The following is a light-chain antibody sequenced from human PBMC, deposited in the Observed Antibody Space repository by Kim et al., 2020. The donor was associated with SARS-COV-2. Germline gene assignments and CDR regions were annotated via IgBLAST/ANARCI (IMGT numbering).Light chain of an antibody. CDR1: HSISTY. J-gene: IGKJ4*01. CDR3: QQSYIIPLT. CDR2: AAS. V-gene: IGKV1-39*01. Sequence: ASVGHRLTLTCRASHSISTYLTLYQQKPGKSPQLLIYAASSSQSGVPFRISGRGSGTDFTLTITSLQPEDFATYYCQQSYIIPLTFGGGTKVDIK.